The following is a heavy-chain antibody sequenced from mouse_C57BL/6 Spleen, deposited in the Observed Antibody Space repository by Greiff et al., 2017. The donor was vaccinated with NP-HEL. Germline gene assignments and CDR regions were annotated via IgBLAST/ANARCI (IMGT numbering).Heavy chain of an antibody. D-gene: IGHD2-5*01. CDR3: ARVGAYYSNSYWYFDV. V-gene: IGHV3-6*01. CDR1: GYSITSGYY. Sequence: ESGPGLVKPSQSLSLTCSVTGYSITSGYYWNWIRQFPGNKLEWMGYISYDGSNNYNPSLKNRISITRDTSKNQFFLKLNSVTTEDTATYYCARVGAYYSNSYWYFDVWGTGTTVTVSS. CDR2: ISYDGSN. J-gene: IGHJ1*03.